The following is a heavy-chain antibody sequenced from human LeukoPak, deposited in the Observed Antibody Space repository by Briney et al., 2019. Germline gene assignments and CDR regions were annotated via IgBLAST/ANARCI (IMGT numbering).Heavy chain of an antibody. J-gene: IGHJ6*03. D-gene: IGHD3-10*01. CDR1: GFTFSSYE. Sequence: PGGSLRLSCAASGFTFSSYEINWVRQAPGKGLEWVSYISSIGSTIYYADSVKGRFTLSRDNSKNTLYLQMNSLRAEDTAVYYCARAGLWFGERDYMDVWGKGTTVTISS. CDR3: ARAGLWFGERDYMDV. CDR2: ISSIGSTI. V-gene: IGHV3-48*03.